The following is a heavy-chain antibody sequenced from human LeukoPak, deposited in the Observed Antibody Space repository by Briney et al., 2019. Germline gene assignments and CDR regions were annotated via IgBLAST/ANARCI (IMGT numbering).Heavy chain of an antibody. V-gene: IGHV4-39*07. CDR3: ARARSGYSYGLPPDY. J-gene: IGHJ4*02. D-gene: IGHD5-18*01. Sequence: SETLSLTCTVSGGSISSSSYYWGWIRQPPGKGLEWIGSIYYSGITYYNPSLKSRVTISVDTSKNQFSLKLSSVTAADTAVYYCARARSGYSYGLPPDYWGQGTLVTVSS. CDR2: IYYSGIT. CDR1: GGSISSSSYY.